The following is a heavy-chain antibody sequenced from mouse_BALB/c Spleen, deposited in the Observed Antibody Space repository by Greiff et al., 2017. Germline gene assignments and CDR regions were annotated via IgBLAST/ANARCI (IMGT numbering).Heavy chain of an antibody. Sequence: VQRVESGAELVRPGVSVKISCKGSGYTFTDYAMHWVKQSHAKSLEWIGVISTYYGDASYNQKFKGKGTMTVDKSSSTAFMELARLTSEDSANYCCARRDCSRKCFDYWGQGTTLTVSS. V-gene: IGHV1S137*01. D-gene: IGHD6-1*01. CDR3: ARRDCSRKCFDY. CDR2: ISTYYGDA. J-gene: IGHJ2*01. CDR1: GYTFTDYA.